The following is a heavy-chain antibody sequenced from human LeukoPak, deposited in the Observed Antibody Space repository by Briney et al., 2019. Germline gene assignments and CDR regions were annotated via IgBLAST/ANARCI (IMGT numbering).Heavy chain of an antibody. CDR1: GGSISSGSYY. V-gene: IGHV4-39*07. J-gene: IGHJ4*02. Sequence: SETLSLTCTVSGGSISSGSYYWGWIRQPPGKGLEWIGIIYYSGSTYYNPSLKSRVTISVDTSKNQFSLELSSVTAADTAVYYCAGGNIAVAGPYYFDYWGQGTLVTVSS. D-gene: IGHD6-19*01. CDR2: IYYSGST. CDR3: AGGNIAVAGPYYFDY.